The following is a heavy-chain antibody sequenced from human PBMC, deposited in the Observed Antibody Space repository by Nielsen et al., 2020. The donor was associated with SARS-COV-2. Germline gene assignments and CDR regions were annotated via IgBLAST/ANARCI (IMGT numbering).Heavy chain of an antibody. CDR3: ARLDWYGTGSRIPDY. J-gene: IGHJ4*02. V-gene: IGHV5-51*01. CDR2: IYPGDSDT. Sequence: GESLKISCKTSGYSFTINWIGWVRQMPGKGLEWMGLIYPGDSDTRYSPSFQGQVTISADRSISTAYLQWSSLKASDTAMYYCARLDWYGTGSRIPDYWGQGTLVTVSS. CDR1: GYSFTINW. D-gene: IGHD3-10*01.